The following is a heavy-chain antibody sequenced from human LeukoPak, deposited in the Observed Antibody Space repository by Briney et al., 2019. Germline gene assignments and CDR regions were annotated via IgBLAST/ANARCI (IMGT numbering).Heavy chain of an antibody. CDR2: MYSGGST. D-gene: IGHD2/OR15-2a*01. Sequence: GGSLRLSCAAPELTVSTNYMSWVRQPPGKGLEWVSIMYSGGSTFYSDSVKGRFSISRDTSQNTFYLQMNSLRAEDTAVYYCARYSFQYTNSPLRHDAFDVWGQGMMVVVSS. J-gene: IGHJ3*01. CDR3: ARYSFQYTNSPLRHDAFDV. V-gene: IGHV3-66*01. CDR1: ELTVSTNY.